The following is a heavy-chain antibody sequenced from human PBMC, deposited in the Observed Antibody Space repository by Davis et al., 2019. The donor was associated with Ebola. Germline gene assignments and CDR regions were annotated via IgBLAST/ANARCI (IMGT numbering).Heavy chain of an antibody. D-gene: IGHD5-12*01. CDR3: AKARTYSGYEGEFDP. CDR2: IRYDGSNK. CDR1: GFTFSSYG. Sequence: GESLKISCAASGFTFSSYGMHWVRQAPGKGLEWVAFIRYDGSNKYYADSVKGRFTISRDNSKNTLYLQMNSLRAEDTAVYYCAKARTYSGYEGEFDPWGQGTLVTVSS. J-gene: IGHJ5*02. V-gene: IGHV3-30*02.